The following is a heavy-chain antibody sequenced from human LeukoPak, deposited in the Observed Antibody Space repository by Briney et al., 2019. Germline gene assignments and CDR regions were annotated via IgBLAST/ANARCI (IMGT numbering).Heavy chain of an antibody. Sequence: SETLSLTCTVSGDSISTGSYYWSWIRQPAGRGLEWIGRIYTSGSTNYNPSLKSRVTMSVDTSKNQFSLKLSSVTAADTAVYYCARDSGSSSWYDNDAFDIWGQGTMVTVSS. V-gene: IGHV4-61*02. CDR3: ARDSGSSSWYDNDAFDI. J-gene: IGHJ3*02. CDR1: GDSISTGSYY. D-gene: IGHD6-13*01. CDR2: IYTSGST.